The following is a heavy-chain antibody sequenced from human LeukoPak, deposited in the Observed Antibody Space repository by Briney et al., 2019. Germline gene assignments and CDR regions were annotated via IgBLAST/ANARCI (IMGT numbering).Heavy chain of an antibody. Sequence: GGSLRLSCAASGFTFSNYDMSWVRQAPGKGLEWVSSISDSGSITYYADSVKGRFTISRDNSKNTLYLQMTNLRAADTAVYYCAKDLSRAVAADWFDPWDQGSLVTVSS. CDR2: ISDSGSIT. J-gene: IGHJ5*02. CDR3: AKDLSRAVAADWFDP. V-gene: IGHV3-23*01. CDR1: GFTFSNYD. D-gene: IGHD6-19*01.